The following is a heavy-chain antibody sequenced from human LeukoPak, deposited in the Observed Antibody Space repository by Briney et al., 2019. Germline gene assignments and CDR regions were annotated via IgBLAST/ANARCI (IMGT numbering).Heavy chain of an antibody. Sequence: GGSLRLSCAASGFTFNSYWMHWVHQAPGKGLVWVSLFKTDGSTTRYADSVKGRFTISRDNAKNTLYLQMNSLRAEDTAVYYCARSISQGFDYWGQGTPVIVSS. J-gene: IGHJ4*02. D-gene: IGHD2-21*01. CDR3: ARSISQGFDY. CDR2: FKTDGSTT. V-gene: IGHV3-74*01. CDR1: GFTFNSYW.